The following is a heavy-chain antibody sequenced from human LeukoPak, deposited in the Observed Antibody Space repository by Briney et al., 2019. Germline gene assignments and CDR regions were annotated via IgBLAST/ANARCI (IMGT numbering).Heavy chain of an antibody. CDR2: IYSGGIT. D-gene: IGHD6-19*01. CDR1: GFTLSSYA. CDR3: ARRHSSGSN. Sequence: GGSLRLSCAASGFTLSSYAMHWVRQAPGKGLEWVSVIYSGGITCYADSVKGRFTISRDNSKNTLYLQMNSMRPEDTAIYYCARRHSSGSNWGQGTLVTVSS. V-gene: IGHV3-66*02. J-gene: IGHJ4*02.